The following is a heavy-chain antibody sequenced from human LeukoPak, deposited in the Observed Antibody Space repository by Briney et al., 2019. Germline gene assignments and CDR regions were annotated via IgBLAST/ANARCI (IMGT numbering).Heavy chain of an antibody. CDR1: GCTFSTFA. V-gene: IGHV3-23*01. J-gene: IGHJ5*02. D-gene: IGHD3-22*01. CDR3: ARALSSGYSGPNWFDP. CDR2: ILHRGGEI. Sequence: GGSLRLSCAACGCTFSTFALIWVRQPPGKGLESVSSILHRGGEIHYAEPVRRGSTISSDCSNRTLSLQITSLRAEDTAIYYCARALSSGYSGPNWFDPWGQGTLVTVSS.